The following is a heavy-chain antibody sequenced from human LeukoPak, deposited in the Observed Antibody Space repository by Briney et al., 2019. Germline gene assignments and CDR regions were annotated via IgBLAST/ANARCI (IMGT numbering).Heavy chain of an antibody. Sequence: ASVKVSCKASGYTFTSYDINWVRQATGQGLEWMGWMNPNSGNTGYAQKFQGRVTITRNTSISTAYMELSSLRSEDTAVYYCSWYYYDSSGYSDYWGQGTLVTVSS. CDR1: GYTFTSYD. J-gene: IGHJ4*02. V-gene: IGHV1-8*03. D-gene: IGHD3-22*01. CDR3: SWYYYDSSGYSDY. CDR2: MNPNSGNT.